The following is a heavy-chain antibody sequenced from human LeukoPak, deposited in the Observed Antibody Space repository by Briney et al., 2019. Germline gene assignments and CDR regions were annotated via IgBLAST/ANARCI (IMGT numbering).Heavy chain of an antibody. V-gene: IGHV3-66*01. D-gene: IGHD4-23*01. CDR3: ARGVFYGGNGGGAFDI. Sequence: GGSLRLSCAASGFTVSTNYMIWVRQAPGKGLEWVSVIYSGGSTYYADSVKGRFTISRDSSKNTLYLQMNSLRAEDTAVYYCARGVFYGGNGGGAFDIWGQGTMVTVSS. J-gene: IGHJ3*02. CDR1: GFTVSTNY. CDR2: IYSGGST.